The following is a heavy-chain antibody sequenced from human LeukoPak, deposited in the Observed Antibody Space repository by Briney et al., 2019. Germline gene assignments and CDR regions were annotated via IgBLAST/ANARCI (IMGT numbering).Heavy chain of an antibody. D-gene: IGHD3-22*01. CDR2: ISSSSSYI. Sequence: PGGSLRPSCAASGFTLSSYSMSWVRQAPGKGLEWVSSISSSSSYIYYADSVKGRFTISRDNAKNSLYLQMNSLRAEDTAVYYCAREVDNTMIPWGQGTLVTVSS. CDR3: AREVDNTMIP. J-gene: IGHJ5*02. V-gene: IGHV3-21*01. CDR1: GFTLSSYS.